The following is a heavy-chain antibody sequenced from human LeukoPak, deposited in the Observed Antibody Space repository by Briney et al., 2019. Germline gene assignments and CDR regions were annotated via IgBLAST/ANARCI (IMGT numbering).Heavy chain of an antibody. D-gene: IGHD5-18*01. V-gene: IGHV1-69*04. CDR1: GGTFSSYA. J-gene: IGHJ5*02. CDR2: IIPILGIA. Sequence: ASVKVSCKASGGTFSSYAISWVRQAPGQGLEWMGRIIPILGIANYAQKFQGRVTITADKSTSTAYMELSSLRPEDTAVYYCAADKAPTDPYNWVDPWGQGTQVIVSS. CDR3: AADKAPTDPYNWVDP.